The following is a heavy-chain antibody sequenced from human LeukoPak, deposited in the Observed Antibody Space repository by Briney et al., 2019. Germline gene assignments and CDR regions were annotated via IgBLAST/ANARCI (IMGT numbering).Heavy chain of an antibody. Sequence: PSETLSLTCAVSGYSISSGYYWGWIRQPPGKGLEWIGSIYHSGSTYYNPSLKSRVTISVDTSKNQFSLKLSSVTAADTAVYYYARHEDPWGYFDYWGQGTLVTVSS. J-gene: IGHJ4*02. CDR1: GYSISSGYY. CDR3: ARHEDPWGYFDY. D-gene: IGHD3-16*01. CDR2: IYHSGST. V-gene: IGHV4-38-2*01.